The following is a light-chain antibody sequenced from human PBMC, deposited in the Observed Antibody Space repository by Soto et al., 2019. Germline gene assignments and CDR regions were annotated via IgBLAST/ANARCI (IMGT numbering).Light chain of an antibody. CDR2: DAS. V-gene: IGKV3-11*01. CDR1: QSVTNY. Sequence: IALTQSPGTLSLSPGERATLSCRASQSVTNYLDWFQQKPGQALRLLNYDASKSPSVVPARFSGSGSGTDFTLTISSLEPEDFAVYYCHQRGAWPLTFGGGTTVEI. CDR3: HQRGAWPLT. J-gene: IGKJ4*01.